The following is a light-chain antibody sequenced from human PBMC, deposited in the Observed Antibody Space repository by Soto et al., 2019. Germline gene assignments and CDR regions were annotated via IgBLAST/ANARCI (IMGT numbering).Light chain of an antibody. CDR1: SSDVGGYNY. Sequence: QSVLTQPRSVSGSPGQSVTISCTGTSSDVGGYNYVSWYQQRPDNAPKVIIYDVNKRPSGVADRFSGSKSGNTASLTISGLQAEDEADYYCCSFTGTNTVVFGGGTKVTVL. J-gene: IGLJ2*01. CDR2: DVN. CDR3: CSFTGTNTVV. V-gene: IGLV2-11*01.